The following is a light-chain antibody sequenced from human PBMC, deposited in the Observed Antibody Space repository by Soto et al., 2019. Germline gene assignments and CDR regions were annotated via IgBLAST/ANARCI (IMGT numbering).Light chain of an antibody. Sequence: MVMTQSRATLTVSPGERATLSCRASQCVNSNLAWYQQKPGQAPRLLIYGASTRATGIPARFSGSGSGTEFALTISSLQSEDFAVYYCQQYNNWRPLTFGGGTKVEIK. V-gene: IGKV3-15*01. J-gene: IGKJ4*01. CDR2: GAS. CDR1: QCVNSN. CDR3: QQYNNWRPLT.